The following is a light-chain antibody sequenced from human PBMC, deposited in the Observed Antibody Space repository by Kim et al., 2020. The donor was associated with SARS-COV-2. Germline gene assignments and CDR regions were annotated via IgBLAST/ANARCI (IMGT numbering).Light chain of an antibody. V-gene: IGKV3-15*01. CDR1: QSVSSN. CDR3: QQYNNWPPLT. Sequence: YSGERATLPCRASQSVSSNLAWYQQKPGQAPRLLIYGASTRATGIPARFSGSGSGTEFTLTISSLQSEDFAVYYCQQYNNWPPLTFGGGTKVDIK. CDR2: GAS. J-gene: IGKJ4*01.